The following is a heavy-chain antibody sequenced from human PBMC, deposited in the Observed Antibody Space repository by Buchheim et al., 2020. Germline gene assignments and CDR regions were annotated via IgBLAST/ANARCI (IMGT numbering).Heavy chain of an antibody. Sequence: QVQLQESGPGLVKPSGTLSLTCTVSGGSVRSSNWWSWVRQPPGKGLEWVGEIYYSGSTNYKPSLKSRVTMSVDRSKNQVSLRLSSVTAADTALYYCARRAEGGSLLDFWGQGTL. CDR3: ARRAEGGSLLDF. CDR2: IYYSGST. D-gene: IGHD2-15*01. CDR1: GGSVRSSNW. V-gene: IGHV4-4*02. J-gene: IGHJ4*02.